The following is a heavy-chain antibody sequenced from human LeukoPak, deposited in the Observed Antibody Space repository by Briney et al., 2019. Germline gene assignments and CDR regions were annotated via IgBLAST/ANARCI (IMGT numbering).Heavy chain of an antibody. CDR3: ARDLTTGAPDYFDY. CDR2: ISSSSSYI. Sequence: PGGSLRLSCAASGFTFSSYSMNWVRQAPGKGLEWVSSISSSSSYIYYADSVKGRFTISRGNSKNTLYLQMNSLRGEDTAVYYCARDLTTGAPDYFDYWGQGTLVTVSS. J-gene: IGHJ4*02. D-gene: IGHD1-1*01. CDR1: GFTFSSYS. V-gene: IGHV3-21*01.